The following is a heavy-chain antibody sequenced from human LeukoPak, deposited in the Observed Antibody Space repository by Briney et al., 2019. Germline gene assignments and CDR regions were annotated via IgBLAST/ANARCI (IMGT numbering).Heavy chain of an antibody. V-gene: IGHV1-8*01. D-gene: IGHD5-18*01. Sequence: ASVKVSCKASGYTFTSYDINWVRQATGQGLEWMGWMNPNSGNTGYAQKFRGRVTMTRNTSISTAYMELSSLRSEDTAVYYCARGIWIQLWSYPQYYFDYWGQGTLVTVSS. CDR2: MNPNSGNT. CDR3: ARGIWIQLWSYPQYYFDY. CDR1: GYTFTSYD. J-gene: IGHJ4*02.